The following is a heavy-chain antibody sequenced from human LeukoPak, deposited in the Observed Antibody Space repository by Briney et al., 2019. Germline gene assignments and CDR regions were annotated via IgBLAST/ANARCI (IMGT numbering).Heavy chain of an antibody. CDR2: IKQDGSEK. D-gene: IGHD3-22*01. Sequence: GGSLRLSCAASGFTFSSYWMSWVRQAPGKGLEWVANIKQDGSEKYYVDSVKGRFTISRDNAKNSLYLQMNSLRAEDTAVYYCARAAYYYDSSGAMDYWGQGTLVTVSS. J-gene: IGHJ4*02. V-gene: IGHV3-7*01. CDR1: GFTFSSYW. CDR3: ARAAYYYDSSGAMDY.